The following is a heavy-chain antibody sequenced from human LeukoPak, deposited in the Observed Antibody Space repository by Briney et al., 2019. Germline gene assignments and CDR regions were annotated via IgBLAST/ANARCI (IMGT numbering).Heavy chain of an antibody. V-gene: IGHV3-53*04. Sequence: GGSLRLSCAASGFTFSSNYMSWVRQAPGKGLEGVSVIYSGGSTYYADSVKGRSTISRHNSKNTLYLQMNSLRAEDTAVYYCARGPVQYSGYGGPYFDYWGQGTLVTVSS. CDR1: GFTFSSNY. D-gene: IGHD5-12*01. CDR3: ARGPVQYSGYGGPYFDY. J-gene: IGHJ4*02. CDR2: IYSGGST.